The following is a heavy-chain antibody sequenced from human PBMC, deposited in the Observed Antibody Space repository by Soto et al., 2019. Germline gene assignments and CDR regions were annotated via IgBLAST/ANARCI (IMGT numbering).Heavy chain of an antibody. D-gene: IGHD2-2*01. Sequence: QVQLVQSGAEVQKPGSSVKVSCKASGGTFSSYAISWVRQAPGQGLEWMGGIIPISGTANYAQKFQGSVSITADESTSTAYMGLSSLRSEDTAVYYCARSQGSSTSLEIYYYYYYGMDVWGQGTTVTVSS. V-gene: IGHV1-69*01. J-gene: IGHJ6*02. CDR3: ARSQGSSTSLEIYYYYYYGMDV. CDR1: GGTFSSYA. CDR2: IIPISGTA.